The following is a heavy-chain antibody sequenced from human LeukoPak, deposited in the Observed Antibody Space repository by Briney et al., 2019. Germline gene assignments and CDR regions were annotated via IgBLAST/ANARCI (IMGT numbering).Heavy chain of an antibody. D-gene: IGHD6-13*01. V-gene: IGHV3-21*01. CDR1: GFTFSSYS. Sequence: GGSLRLSCAASGFTFSSYSMNWVRQAPGKGLEWVSSISSSSSYIYYADSVKGRFTISRDNAKNSLYLQMNSLRAEDTVVYYCARVRDSSSWYANDAFDIWGQGTMVTVSS. CDR2: ISSSSSYI. CDR3: ARVRDSSSWYANDAFDI. J-gene: IGHJ3*02.